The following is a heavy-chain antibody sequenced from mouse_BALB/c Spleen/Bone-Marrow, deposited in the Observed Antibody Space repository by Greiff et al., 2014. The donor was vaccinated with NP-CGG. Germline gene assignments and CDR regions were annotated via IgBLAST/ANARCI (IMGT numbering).Heavy chain of an antibody. CDR1: GYTFTSYW. CDR3: TRTYEYFDY. V-gene: IGHV1-69*02. J-gene: IGHJ2*01. D-gene: IGHD2-3*01. Sequence: VQLQQSGAELVRPGASVKLSCKPSGYTFTSYWINWVKQRPGQGLEWIGNIYPSDNYTNYNQKFKDKATLTVDISSTTAYMRLSSPTSEDSAVYYCTRTYEYFDYWGQGTTLTVSS. CDR2: IYPSDNYT.